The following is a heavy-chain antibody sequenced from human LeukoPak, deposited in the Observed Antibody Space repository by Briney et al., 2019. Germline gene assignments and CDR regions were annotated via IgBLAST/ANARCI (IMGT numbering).Heavy chain of an antibody. J-gene: IGHJ4*02. Sequence: HPGGSLRLSCAASGFSFDDYAMYWVRQVPGKGLEWVSGISWNSGSIGYVDSVKGRFTISRDNAKNSLYLQMNSLRAEDTALYYCASSAAWYSSSWYDYWGQGTLVTVSS. CDR1: GFSFDDYA. CDR3: ASSAAWYSSSWYDY. V-gene: IGHV3-9*01. CDR2: ISWNSGSI. D-gene: IGHD6-13*01.